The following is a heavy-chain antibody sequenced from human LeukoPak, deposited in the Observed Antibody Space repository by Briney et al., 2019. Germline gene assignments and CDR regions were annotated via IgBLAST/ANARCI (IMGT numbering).Heavy chain of an antibody. CDR1: GFTFDDYA. CDR3: ARDFSYSSSWYFMSEDYYFDY. J-gene: IGHJ4*02. CDR2: ISWNSGSI. D-gene: IGHD6-13*01. Sequence: GGSLRLSCAASGFTFDDYAMHWVRQAPGKGLEWVSGISWNSGSIGYADSVKGRFTISRDNAKNSLYLQMNSLRAEDTAVYYCARDFSYSSSWYFMSEDYYFDYWGQGTLVTVSS. V-gene: IGHV3-9*01.